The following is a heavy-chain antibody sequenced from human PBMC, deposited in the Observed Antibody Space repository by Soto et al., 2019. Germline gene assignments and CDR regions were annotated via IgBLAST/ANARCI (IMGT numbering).Heavy chain of an antibody. V-gene: IGHV3-30*18. CDR3: AKDRGWSSADLEY. Sequence: GGSLRLSCAASGFNFSSFGMHWVRQAPGKGLEWVALMSYDGSSKYYQDSLKGRFTISRDKSKNTLYLQMSSLRVEDTAVYYCAKDRGWSSADLEYWGQGTLVTVSS. CDR1: GFNFSSFG. J-gene: IGHJ4*02. CDR2: MSYDGSSK. D-gene: IGHD6-19*01.